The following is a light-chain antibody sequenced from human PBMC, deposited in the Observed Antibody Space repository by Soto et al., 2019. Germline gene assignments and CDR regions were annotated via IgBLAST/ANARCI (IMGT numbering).Light chain of an antibody. J-gene: IGKJ1*01. CDR2: GAA. CDR3: QQYHNWPA. CDR1: QSVFSS. Sequence: DIVLTQSPADLSVSPGERATLSCRASQSVFSSLAWFQQKPGQAPRLLIYGAATRATGIPARFSGSGSGTEFSLTISSLQSEDFAVYYCQQYHNWPAFGQGTKVDIK. V-gene: IGKV3-15*01.